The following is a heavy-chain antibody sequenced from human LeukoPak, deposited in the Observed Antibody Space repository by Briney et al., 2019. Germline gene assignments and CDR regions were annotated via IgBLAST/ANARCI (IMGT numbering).Heavy chain of an antibody. V-gene: IGHV3-48*02. CDR3: ARDRRVATRSTFDY. CDR1: GFTFSSYS. J-gene: IGHJ4*02. D-gene: IGHD5-12*01. Sequence: GGSLRLSCAASGFTFSSYSMNWVRQAPGKGLEWVSYISSSSSTIYYADSVKGRFTISRDNAKTSLYLQMNSLRDEDTAVYYCARDRRVATRSTFDYWGQGTLVTVSS. CDR2: ISSSSSTI.